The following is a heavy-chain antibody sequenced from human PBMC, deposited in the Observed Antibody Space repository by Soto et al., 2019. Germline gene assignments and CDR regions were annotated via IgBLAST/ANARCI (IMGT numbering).Heavy chain of an antibody. CDR1: GFTFSSYS. CDR3: AKDPLCFGDPT. V-gene: IGHV3-48*01. D-gene: IGHD3-10*01. CDR2: ISSSSSTI. J-gene: IGHJ4*02. Sequence: GGSLRLSCAASGFTFSSYSMNWVRQAPGKGLEWVSYISSSSSTIYYADSVKGRFTISRDNSKNTLYLQRNSLRADDTAVYYCAKDPLCFGDPTWGQGTLVTVSS.